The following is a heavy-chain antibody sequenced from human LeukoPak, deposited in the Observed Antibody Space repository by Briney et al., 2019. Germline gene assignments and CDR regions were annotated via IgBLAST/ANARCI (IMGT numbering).Heavy chain of an antibody. CDR1: GYSFTSYW. CDR2: IYPGDSDT. V-gene: IGHV5-51*01. D-gene: IGHD6-13*01. J-gene: IGHJ3*02. Sequence: VESLKISCQGSGYSFTSYWIGWVRQMPGKGLEWMGIIYPGDSDTRYSPSFQGQVTISADKSISTAYLQWSSLKASDTAMYYCARPVYSSSWYSIGAFDIWGQGTMVTVSS. CDR3: ARPVYSSSWYSIGAFDI.